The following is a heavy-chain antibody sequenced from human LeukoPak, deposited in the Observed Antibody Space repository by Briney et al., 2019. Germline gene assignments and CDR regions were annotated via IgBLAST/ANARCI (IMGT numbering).Heavy chain of an antibody. CDR3: AKDGGSGWPWDY. D-gene: IGHD6-19*01. V-gene: IGHV3-23*01. J-gene: IGHJ4*02. CDR2: ISGSGGST. Sequence: GGSLRLSCAASGFTFSSYAMSWVGQAPGKGLDGFSAISGSGGSTYYADSVKGRFTISRDNSKTTLYLQMNSLRAEATAVYYCAKDGGSGWPWDYWGQGTLVTVSS. CDR1: GFTFSSYA.